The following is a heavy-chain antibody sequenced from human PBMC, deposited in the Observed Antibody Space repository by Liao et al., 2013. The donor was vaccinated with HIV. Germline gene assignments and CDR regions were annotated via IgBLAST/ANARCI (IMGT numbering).Heavy chain of an antibody. CDR2: VYYSGST. V-gene: IGHV4-59*12. Sequence: QVQLQESGPGLVKPSETLSLTCIVSGGSISSYYWSWIRQPAGEGLEWIGHVYYSGSTNYNSSLKSRVTISADTSKNQFSLKVTYVTAADTAVYYCARGGGGKGFDSWGQGILVTVSS. CDR1: GGSISSYY. CDR3: ARGGGGKGFDS. J-gene: IGHJ4*02. D-gene: IGHD4-23*01.